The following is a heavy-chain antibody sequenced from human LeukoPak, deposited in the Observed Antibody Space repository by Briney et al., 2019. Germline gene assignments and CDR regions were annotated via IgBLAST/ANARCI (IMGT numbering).Heavy chain of an antibody. CDR2: ISETI. J-gene: IGHJ4*02. V-gene: IGHV3-48*04. CDR1: GFVFSRDN. D-gene: IGHD3-16*01. Sequence: GGSLRLSCIASGFVFSRDNMNWVRQATGKGLEWVAHISETIYYADSVQGRFTIARDNAKNSLNLQMSNLRVDDTAMCYSVREVGRPKTFYFDSWGRGTPVTVSS. CDR3: VREVGRPKTFYFDS.